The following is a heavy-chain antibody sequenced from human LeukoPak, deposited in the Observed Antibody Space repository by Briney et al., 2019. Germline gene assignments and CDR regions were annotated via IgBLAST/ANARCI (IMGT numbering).Heavy chain of an antibody. J-gene: IGHJ6*02. D-gene: IGHD1-26*01. V-gene: IGHV3-30*18. CDR3: AKDAHSGSSYYYYYGMDV. Sequence: GGSLRLSCAASGFTFSSYGMHWVRQAPGKGLEWVAVISYDGSNKYYADSVKGRFTISRDNSKNTLYLQMNSLRAEDTAVYYCAKDAHSGSSYYYYYGMDVWGQGTTVTVSS. CDR1: GFTFSSYG. CDR2: ISYDGSNK.